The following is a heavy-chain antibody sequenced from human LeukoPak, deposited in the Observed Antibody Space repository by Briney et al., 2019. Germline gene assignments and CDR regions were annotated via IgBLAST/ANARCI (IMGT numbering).Heavy chain of an antibody. J-gene: IGHJ4*02. CDR3: ARDLKDTRATFDY. CDR2: INQDGGEK. D-gene: IGHD2-2*02. Sequence: GGSLRLSCAVSGFTFSNYWMSRVRQAAGKGLEWVANINQDGGEKHYRGSVRGRFTVSRDNAKNSLYMQMNSLRAEDTAVYHCARDLKDTRATFDYWGQGILVTVSS. V-gene: IGHV3-7*01. CDR1: GFTFSNYW.